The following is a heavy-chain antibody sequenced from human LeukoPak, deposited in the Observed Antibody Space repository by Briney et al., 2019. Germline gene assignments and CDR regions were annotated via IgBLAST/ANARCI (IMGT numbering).Heavy chain of an antibody. J-gene: IGHJ4*02. D-gene: IGHD3-3*01. V-gene: IGHV1-69*13. CDR3: ATNLREILEWLFDY. Sequence: GASVKVSCKASGGTFSSYAINWVRQAPGQGLEWMGGIIPIFGTANYAQKFQGRVTITADESTSTAYMELSSLRSEDTAVYYCATNLREILEWLFDYWGQGTLVTVSS. CDR2: IIPIFGTA. CDR1: GGTFSSYA.